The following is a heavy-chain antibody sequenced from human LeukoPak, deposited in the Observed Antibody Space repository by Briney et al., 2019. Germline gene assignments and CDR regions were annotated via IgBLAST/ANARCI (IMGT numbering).Heavy chain of an antibody. V-gene: IGHV1-46*01. CDR2: INPSGGST. CDR3: ARMISSSSWYFDL. CDR1: GYTFTSYG. J-gene: IGHJ2*01. D-gene: IGHD6-6*01. Sequence: GASVKVSCKASGYTFTSYGISWVRQAPGQGLEWMGIINPSGGSTSYAQKFQGRVTMTRDMSTSTVYMELSSLRSEDTAVYYCARMISSSSWYFDLWGRGTLVTVSS.